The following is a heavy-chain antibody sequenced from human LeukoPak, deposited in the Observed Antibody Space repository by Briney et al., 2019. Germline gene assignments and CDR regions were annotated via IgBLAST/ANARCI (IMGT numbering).Heavy chain of an antibody. CDR3: ARQDHYDSSGYYSY. J-gene: IGHJ4*02. CDR2: IYYGVNT. D-gene: IGHD3-22*01. CDR1: GGSINSGDYY. Sequence: SQTLSLTCTVSGGSINSGDYYWSWIRQPPGKGLEWIGYIYYGVNTYYNPSLKSRVIILEDASKNQFSLKLSSVTAADTAVYYCARQDHYDSSGYYSYWGQGTLVTVSS. V-gene: IGHV4-30-4*01.